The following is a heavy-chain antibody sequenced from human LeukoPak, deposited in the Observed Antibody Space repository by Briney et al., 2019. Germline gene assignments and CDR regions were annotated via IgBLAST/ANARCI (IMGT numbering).Heavy chain of an antibody. D-gene: IGHD5-24*01. J-gene: IGHJ4*02. CDR1: GFTFSSYW. V-gene: IGHV3-74*01. CDR2: ISSDGSST. CDR3: ARDAWMASTPLDS. Sequence: PGGSLRLSCAASGFTFSSYWMHWVRQPPGEGVVWVSRISSDGSSTSYADSVKGRFTISRDNTKNTLYPQMNSLRAEDTAVYYCARDAWMASTPLDSWGQGTLVTVSS.